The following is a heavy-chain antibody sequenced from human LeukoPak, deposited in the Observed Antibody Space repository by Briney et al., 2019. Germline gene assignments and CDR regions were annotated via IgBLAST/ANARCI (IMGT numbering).Heavy chain of an antibody. V-gene: IGHV4-34*01. CDR2: INHSGST. Sequence: SETLSLTCAVYGGSFSGYYWSWIRQPPGKGLEWIGEINHSGSTNYNPSLKGRVTISVDTSKNQFSLKLSSVTAADTAVYYCARAFLGATKPYYFDYWGQGTLVTVSS. CDR1: GGSFSGYY. CDR3: ARAFLGATKPYYFDY. D-gene: IGHD1-26*01. J-gene: IGHJ4*02.